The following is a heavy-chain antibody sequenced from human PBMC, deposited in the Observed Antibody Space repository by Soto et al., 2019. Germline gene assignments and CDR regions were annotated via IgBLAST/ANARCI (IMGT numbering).Heavy chain of an antibody. J-gene: IGHJ6*02. D-gene: IGHD3-22*01. CDR3: ARAHYYDCRRTHYYYYYGMDV. Sequence: GASVKVSCKASGGTFSSYAISWVRQAPGQGLEWMGGIIPIFGTANYAQKFQGRVTITADESTSTAYMELSSLRSEDTAVYYCARAHYYDCRRTHYYYYYGMDVWGQGTKVTVSS. CDR1: GGTFSSYA. CDR2: IIPIFGTA. V-gene: IGHV1-69*13.